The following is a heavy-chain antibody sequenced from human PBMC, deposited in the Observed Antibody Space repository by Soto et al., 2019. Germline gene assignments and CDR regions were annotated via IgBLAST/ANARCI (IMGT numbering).Heavy chain of an antibody. CDR1: GYSFISYW. CDR2: FYPGDSTS. J-gene: IGHJ3*01. D-gene: IGHD2-15*01. Sequence: PVESLKISCKTSGYSFISYWVSCFLQLRVKVLEWMGTFYPGDSTSTYSPSFQGQVTISVDTSITTAYLQLNSLKASDTATYYCARIIGYCRNNDCSWTFDVWGQGTMVTVSS. CDR3: ARIIGYCRNNDCSWTFDV. V-gene: IGHV5-51*01.